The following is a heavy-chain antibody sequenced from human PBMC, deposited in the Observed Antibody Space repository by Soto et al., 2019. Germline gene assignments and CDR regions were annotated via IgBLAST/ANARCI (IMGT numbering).Heavy chain of an antibody. CDR1: GGTFSSYA. D-gene: IGHD2-15*01. CDR2: IIPILGIA. Sequence: SVKVSCKASGGTFSSYAISWVRQAPGQGLVWMGRIIPILGIANYAQKFQGRVTITADKSTSTAYMELSSLRSEDTAVYYCARDSATPFDYWGQGTLVTVSS. J-gene: IGHJ4*02. V-gene: IGHV1-69*04. CDR3: ARDSATPFDY.